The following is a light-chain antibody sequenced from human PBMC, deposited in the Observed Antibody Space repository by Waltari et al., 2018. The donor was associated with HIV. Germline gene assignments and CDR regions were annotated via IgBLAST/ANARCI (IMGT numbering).Light chain of an antibody. V-gene: IGKV3-20*01. CDR2: GTS. CDR3: QQYGSSPYT. J-gene: IGKJ2*01. Sequence: EIVLTQSPATLSLSPGEKVTLSCRASKRVTSGYLAWYQQRPGQVPRVLIYGTSKRDTAIPDRFSGSGSATDFNLTISRLEPEDFAVYYCQQYGSSPYTFGRGTKLEIK. CDR1: KRVTSGY.